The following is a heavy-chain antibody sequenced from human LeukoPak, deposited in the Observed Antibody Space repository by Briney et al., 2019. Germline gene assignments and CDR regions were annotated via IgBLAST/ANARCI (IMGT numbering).Heavy chain of an antibody. CDR3: ARGRGGYLDY. Sequence: SETLSLTCIVSGGSISSYYWSWIRQPPGKGLEWIGYIYYSGSTNYNPSLKSRVTISVDTSKNQFSLKLSSVTAADTAVYYCARGRGGYLDYWGQGTLVTVSS. D-gene: IGHD2-15*01. J-gene: IGHJ4*02. CDR1: GGSISSYY. V-gene: IGHV4-59*01. CDR2: IYYSGST.